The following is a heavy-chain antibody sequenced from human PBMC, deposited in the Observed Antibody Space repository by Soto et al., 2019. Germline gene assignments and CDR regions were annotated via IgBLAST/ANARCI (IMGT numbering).Heavy chain of an antibody. CDR3: ARELQGLYYFDY. V-gene: IGHV1-3*01. CDR2: INAGNGNT. Sequence: ASVKVSCKASEYTFTSYVMHWVRQAPGQSLEWMGWINAGNGNTKYSQKFQDRVTITRDTSASTAYMELSSLRSEDTAVYYCARELQGLYYFDYWGQGTLDTVSS. J-gene: IGHJ4*02. CDR1: EYTFTSYV. D-gene: IGHD4-4*01.